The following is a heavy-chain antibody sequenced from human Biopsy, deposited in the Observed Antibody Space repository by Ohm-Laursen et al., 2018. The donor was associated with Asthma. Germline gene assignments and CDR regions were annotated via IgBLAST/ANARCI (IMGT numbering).Heavy chain of an antibody. D-gene: IGHD6-19*01. CDR1: GFTFDDYA. CDR3: AREGIAVAHFDY. CDR2: ISWNSGSI. V-gene: IGHV3-9*01. J-gene: IGHJ4*02. Sequence: SLRLSCAASGFTFDDYAMHWVRQAPGKGLEWVSGISWNSGSIGYADSVKGRFTISRDNSKNTLYLQMNSLRAEDTAVYYCAREGIAVAHFDYWGQGTLVIVSS.